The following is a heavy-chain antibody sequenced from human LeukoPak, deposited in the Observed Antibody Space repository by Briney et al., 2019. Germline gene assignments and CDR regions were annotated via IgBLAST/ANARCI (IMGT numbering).Heavy chain of an antibody. J-gene: IGHJ4*02. V-gene: IGHV3-48*04. CDR1: GFTFSTYS. CDR3: AKDMQTWPRFPDY. D-gene: IGHD5-12*01. Sequence: GGSLRLSCAASGFTFSTYSMNWVRQAPGKGLEWISYISYSRSTTYYADSVKGRFTISRDNAKNSLYLQMNSLRAEDTAVYYCAKDMQTWPRFPDYWGQGTLVTVSS. CDR2: ISYSRSTT.